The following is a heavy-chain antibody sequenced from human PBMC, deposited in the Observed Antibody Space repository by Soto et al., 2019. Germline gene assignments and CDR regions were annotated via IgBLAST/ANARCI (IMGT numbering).Heavy chain of an antibody. CDR1: GGTFSSYA. CDR3: ASKGIAAAGTFDY. Sequence: SVKVSCKASGGTFSSYAISWVRQAPGQGLEWMGGIIPIFGTANYAQKFQGRVTITADESTSTAYMELSSLRSEDTAVYYCASKGIAAAGTFDYWGQGTLVTVSS. J-gene: IGHJ4*02. V-gene: IGHV1-69*13. D-gene: IGHD6-13*01. CDR2: IIPIFGTA.